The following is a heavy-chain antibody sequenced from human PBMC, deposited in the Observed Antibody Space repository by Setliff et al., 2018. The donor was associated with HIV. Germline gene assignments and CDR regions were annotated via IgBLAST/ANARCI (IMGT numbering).Heavy chain of an antibody. J-gene: IGHJ6*03. CDR1: GGSISSYY. CDR2: IYASGRT. D-gene: IGHD6-6*01. Sequence: PSETLSLTCTVSGGSISSYYWSWIRQPAGKGLEWIGRIYASGRTNYNPSLKSRVTLSVDTSKNQFSLKVTSVTAADTAVYYCARGGGTSSPIDYHYYIDVWGKGTRSPSP. V-gene: IGHV4-4*07. CDR3: ARGGGTSSPIDYHYYIDV.